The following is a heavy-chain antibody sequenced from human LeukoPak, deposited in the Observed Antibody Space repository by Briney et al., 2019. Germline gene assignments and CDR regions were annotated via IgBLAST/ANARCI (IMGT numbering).Heavy chain of an antibody. CDR2: ISYDGSNK. Sequence: GGSLRLSCAASGFTFSSYGMHWVRQAPGKGLEWVAVISYDGSNKYYADSVKGRFTVSRDNSKNTLYLQMNSLRAEDTAVYYCANEESSGASDVWGQGTTVTVSS. D-gene: IGHD6-19*01. V-gene: IGHV3-30*18. CDR3: ANEESSGASDV. J-gene: IGHJ6*02. CDR1: GFTFSSYG.